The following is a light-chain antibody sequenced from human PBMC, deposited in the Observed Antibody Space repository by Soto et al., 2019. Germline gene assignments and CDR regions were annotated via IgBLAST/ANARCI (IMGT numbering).Light chain of an antibody. CDR2: GVT. CDR3: AAWDDSLNGWV. V-gene: IGLV2-14*01. CDR1: SSDVGAYNY. J-gene: IGLJ3*02. Sequence: QSVLTQPASVSGSPGQSITISCTGTSSDVGAYNYVSWYQQYPGKAPKLMIYGVTNRPSGVSNRFSGSKTGNTASLTISGLQAEDEADYYCAAWDDSLNGWVFGGGTKLTVL.